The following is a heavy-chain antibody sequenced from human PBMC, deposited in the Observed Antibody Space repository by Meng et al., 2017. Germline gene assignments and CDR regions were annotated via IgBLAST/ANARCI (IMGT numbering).Heavy chain of an antibody. D-gene: IGHD1-14*01. CDR1: EFTFSSYA. CDR2: ISASGGTT. Sequence: GGSLRLSCAASEFTFSSYAMSWVRQAPGKGLEWVSGISASGGTTNYADSVKGRFTVSRDNSQNTVYLQMKSLRAEDTAVYYCAIPTGKAPDYWGQGTLVTVSS. V-gene: IGHV3-23*01. J-gene: IGHJ4*02. CDR3: AIPTGKAPDY.